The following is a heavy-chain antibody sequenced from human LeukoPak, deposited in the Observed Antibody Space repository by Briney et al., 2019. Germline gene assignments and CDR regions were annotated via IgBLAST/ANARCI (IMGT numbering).Heavy chain of an antibody. CDR2: ISTSGSTF. Sequence: GGSLRLSCAVSGFTVSGDYMSWVRQAPGKGLEWVSYISTSGSTFQYADSVKGRFTISRDNAKNSLYLQMNSLRVEDTAVYYCARVFTSGSPFDYWGQGTLVTVSS. V-gene: IGHV3-11*01. D-gene: IGHD1-26*01. CDR3: ARVFTSGSPFDY. J-gene: IGHJ4*02. CDR1: GFTVSGDY.